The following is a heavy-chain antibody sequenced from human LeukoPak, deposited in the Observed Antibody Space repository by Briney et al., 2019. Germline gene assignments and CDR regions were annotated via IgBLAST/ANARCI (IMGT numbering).Heavy chain of an antibody. CDR3: AKDGTRGIRFGKIPHYFDY. CDR1: GFTFSSYE. D-gene: IGHD3-10*01. CDR2: ITGSGDTI. J-gene: IGHJ4*02. V-gene: IGHV3-48*03. Sequence: GGSLRLSCSASGFTFSSYEMNWVRQAPGKGLEWISYITGSGDTIYYADSVKGRFTISRDNAKNSLFLQMNSLTADDTAVYYCAKDGTRGIRFGKIPHYFDYWGQGTLVTVSS.